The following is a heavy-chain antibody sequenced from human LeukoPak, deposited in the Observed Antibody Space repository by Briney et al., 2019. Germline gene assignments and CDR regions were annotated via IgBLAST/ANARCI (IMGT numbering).Heavy chain of an antibody. J-gene: IGHJ5*01. CDR2: IYYIGST. Sequence: SETLSLTCSVSGGSISSGGYYWSWIRQHPGKGLEWIGHIYYIGSTYYNPSLKSRVTISVDMSKKQFSLKLSSVTAADTAVYYCARGHFNILTGYYIDSWGQGTLVTVSS. V-gene: IGHV4-31*03. CDR3: ARGHFNILTGYYIDS. CDR1: GGSISSGGYY. D-gene: IGHD3-9*01.